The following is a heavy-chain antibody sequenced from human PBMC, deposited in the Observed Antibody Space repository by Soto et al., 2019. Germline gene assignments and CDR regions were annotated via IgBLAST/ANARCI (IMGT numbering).Heavy chain of an antibody. CDR1: GFSLSVKGVG. CDR2: IYWDDDK. J-gene: IGHJ3*02. V-gene: IGHV2-5*02. D-gene: IGHD5-18*01. Sequence: QITLKESGPTLVKPTQTLTLTCTFSGFSLSVKGVGVGWIRQPPGKALEWLAFIYWDDDKRYSPSLWSRLTITKDNSNNQLVLTNINMDSVDMVIYYCALSGYEWIRGVGTFDMWVQGMVVMVS. CDR3: ALSGYEWIRGVGTFDM.